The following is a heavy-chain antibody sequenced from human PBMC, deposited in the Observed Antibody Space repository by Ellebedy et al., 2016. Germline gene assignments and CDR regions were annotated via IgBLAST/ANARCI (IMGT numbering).Heavy chain of an antibody. J-gene: IGHJ4*02. CDR3: ATQALAYCGGDCYPFDY. CDR2: INHSGST. Sequence: SETLSLTCAVYGGSFSGYYWSWIRQPPGKGLEWIGEINHSGSTNYNPSLKSRVTISVDTSKNQFSLKLSSVTAADTAVYYCATQALAYCGGDCYPFDYWGQGTLVTVSS. D-gene: IGHD2-21*02. CDR1: GGSFSGYY. V-gene: IGHV4-34*01.